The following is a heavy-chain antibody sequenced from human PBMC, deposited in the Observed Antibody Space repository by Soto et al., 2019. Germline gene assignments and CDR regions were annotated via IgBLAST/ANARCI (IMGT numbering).Heavy chain of an antibody. D-gene: IGHD4-17*01. CDR3: ARAPYEDYAVPEPNYFDS. CDR1: EATFSILA. J-gene: IGHJ4*02. V-gene: IGHV1-69*01. CDR2: IIPIFGRP. Sequence: QVQLVQSGTEWKRPGSSGKVSGRAPEATFSILAVTWGRRPLGQGLEWMGGIIPIFGRPVYAQKSQGRVTITADESTSIVYMEMSSLSSEDTAVYYCARAPYEDYAVPEPNYFDSWGQGTLVTVSS.